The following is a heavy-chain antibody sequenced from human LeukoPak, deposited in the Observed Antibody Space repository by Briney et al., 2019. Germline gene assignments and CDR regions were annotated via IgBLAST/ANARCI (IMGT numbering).Heavy chain of an antibody. V-gene: IGHV4-39*01. CDR1: GGSFRSSHYY. Sequence: PSETLSLTCSVSGGSFRSSHYYWGWIRQPPGKGLEWIGSIYYSGSTDYNPSLKSRVTISIDTSKNQFSLKLRSVTAADTAVYYCARPNCGGDCYTVSQRVRSGHWFDPWGQGTLVTVSS. CDR2: IYYSGST. CDR3: ARPNCGGDCYTVSQRVRSGHWFDP. J-gene: IGHJ5*02. D-gene: IGHD2-21*02.